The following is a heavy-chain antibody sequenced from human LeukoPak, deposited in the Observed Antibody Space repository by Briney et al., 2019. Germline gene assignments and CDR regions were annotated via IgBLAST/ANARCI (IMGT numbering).Heavy chain of an antibody. V-gene: IGHV3-7*01. CDR2: IKQDGSET. CDR1: GLTSSGYW. CDR3: ARGKGVDY. Sequence: PGGSLSLSCAASGLTSSGYWMTWVRQAPGKGLEWVANIKQDGSETYYVDSVKGRFTISRDNARNSLYLQMNRLRAEDTAVYYCARGKGVDYWGQGILVTVSS. J-gene: IGHJ4*02.